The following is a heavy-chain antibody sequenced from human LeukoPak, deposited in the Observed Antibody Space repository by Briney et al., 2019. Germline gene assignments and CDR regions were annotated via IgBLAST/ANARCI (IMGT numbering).Heavy chain of an antibody. CDR3: ATPLESTVTIGTAFDY. V-gene: IGHV3-11*04. J-gene: IGHJ4*02. Sequence: PGGSLRLSCAASGFAFTDYYMSWIRQAPGKGLEWVSYISSSASTIYYADSVKGRFTISRDNAKNSLYLQMNNLRAEDTAVYYCATPLESTVTIGTAFDYWGQGTLVTVSS. CDR1: GFAFTDYY. CDR2: ISSSASTI. D-gene: IGHD4-17*01.